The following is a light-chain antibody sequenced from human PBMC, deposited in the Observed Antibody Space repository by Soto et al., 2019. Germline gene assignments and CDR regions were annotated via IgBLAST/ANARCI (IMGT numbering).Light chain of an antibody. CDR2: DAS. J-gene: IGKJ1*01. CDR3: QQYINWPWT. CDR1: QSVSSR. V-gene: IGKV3-15*01. Sequence: EIMLTQSPATLSVSPGERATLSRRASQSVSSRLAWYQRKPGQGPRLLIYDASTRATGIAGRISGSGSGTEFTLTISSLQSEDFAIYYCQQYINWPWTFGQGTKVDIK.